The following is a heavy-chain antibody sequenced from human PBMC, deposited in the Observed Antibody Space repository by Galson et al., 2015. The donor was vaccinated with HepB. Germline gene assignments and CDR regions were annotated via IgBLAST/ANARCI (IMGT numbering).Heavy chain of an antibody. J-gene: IGHJ4*02. Sequence: SLRLSCAASGFTFSSYAMHWVRRAPGKGLEWVAVISYDGSNKYYADSVKGRFTISRDNSKNTLYLQMNSLRAEDTAVYYCARAYSSGYIGYWGQGTLVTVSS. CDR3: ARAYSSGYIGY. CDR2: ISYDGSNK. D-gene: IGHD6-19*01. V-gene: IGHV3-30*04. CDR1: GFTFSSYA.